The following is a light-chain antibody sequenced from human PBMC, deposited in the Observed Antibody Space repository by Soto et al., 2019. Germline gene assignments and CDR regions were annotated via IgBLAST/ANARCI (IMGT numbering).Light chain of an antibody. CDR3: QQRSNWIT. CDR2: DAS. V-gene: IGKV3-11*01. Sequence: EIVLTQSPATLSVSPGERATLSCRASQSVSSNLAWYQQNPGQAPRLLIYDASNRATGIPARFSGSGSGTDFTLTISSLEPEDFAVYYCQQRSNWITFGQGTRLEIK. CDR1: QSVSSN. J-gene: IGKJ5*01.